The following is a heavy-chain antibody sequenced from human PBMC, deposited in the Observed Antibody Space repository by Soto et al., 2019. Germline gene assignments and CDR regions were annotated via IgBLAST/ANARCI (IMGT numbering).Heavy chain of an antibody. Sequence: SVKVSCKASGGTFSSYAISWVRQAPGQGLEWMGGIIPIFGTANYAQKFQGRVTITADESTSTAYMELSSLRSEDTAVYYCAIVGTSRDYYYYGMDVWGQGTTVTVSS. J-gene: IGHJ6*02. V-gene: IGHV1-69*13. D-gene: IGHD6-13*01. CDR2: IIPIFGTA. CDR1: GGTFSSYA. CDR3: AIVGTSRDYYYYGMDV.